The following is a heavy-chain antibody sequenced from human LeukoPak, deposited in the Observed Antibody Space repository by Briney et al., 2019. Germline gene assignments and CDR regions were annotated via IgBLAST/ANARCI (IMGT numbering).Heavy chain of an antibody. CDR3: ARGNYGDYFFDY. CDR2: IYYSGST. J-gene: IGHJ4*02. Sequence: SETLSLTCTVSGVSISSGGYYWSWIRQHPGKGLEWIGYIYYSGSTYYNPSLKSRVTISVDTSKNQFSLKLSSVTAADTAVYYCARGNYGDYFFDYWGQGTLVTVSS. D-gene: IGHD4-17*01. CDR1: GVSISSGGYY. V-gene: IGHV4-31*03.